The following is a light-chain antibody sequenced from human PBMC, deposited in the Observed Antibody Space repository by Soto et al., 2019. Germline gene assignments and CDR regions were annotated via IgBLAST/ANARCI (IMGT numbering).Light chain of an antibody. CDR3: CSYAGSDTHYV. CDR2: DVS. CDR1: SRDVGGYNS. J-gene: IGLJ1*01. Sequence: QSVLTQPASVSGSPGQSITISCPGTSRDVGGYNSASWYQHHPDKATKFMIYDVSKRPSGVPDRFSGSKSGNTASLTISGLQAEDEADYYCCSYAGSDTHYVFGTGTKVTVL. V-gene: IGLV2-11*01.